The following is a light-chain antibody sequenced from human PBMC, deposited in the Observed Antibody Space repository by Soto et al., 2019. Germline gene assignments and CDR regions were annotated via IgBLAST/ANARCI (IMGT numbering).Light chain of an antibody. CDR3: SSYTGSSTVL. V-gene: IGLV2-14*01. CDR2: DVS. Sequence: QSALTQPASVSGSPGQSITISCTGTSSDIGGYDYVSWYQQYLGEAPKLIIYDVSNRPSGVSNRFSGSRSANTASLTISGLQAEDEADYYCSSYTGSSTVLFGGGTKVTVL. CDR1: SSDIGGYDY. J-gene: IGLJ2*01.